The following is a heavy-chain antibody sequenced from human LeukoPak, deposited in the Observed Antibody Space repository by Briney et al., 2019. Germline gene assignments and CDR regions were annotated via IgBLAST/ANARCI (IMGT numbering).Heavy chain of an antibody. CDR2: IIPIFGTA. Sequence: GASVKVSCKASGGTFSSYAISWVRQAPGQGLEWMGGIIPIFGTANYAQKFQGRVTITTDESTGTAYMELSSLRSVDTAVYYCAGAVGQLLGYWGQGTLVTVSS. J-gene: IGHJ4*02. D-gene: IGHD2-2*01. CDR1: GGTFSSYA. V-gene: IGHV1-69*05. CDR3: AGAVGQLLGY.